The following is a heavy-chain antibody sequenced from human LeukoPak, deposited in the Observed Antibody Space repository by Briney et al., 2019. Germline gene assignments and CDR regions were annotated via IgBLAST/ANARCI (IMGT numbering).Heavy chain of an antibody. Sequence: SETLSLTCAVSGASISGSGYYLGWIRRPPGKGLEWIGNIYYTGSTYYNASLQSRVTISIDTSKNQFSLRLNSVTAADTAMYYCVKSGGYGLIDYWGQGTLVTVSS. CDR3: VKSGGYGLIDY. CDR2: IYYTGST. J-gene: IGHJ4*02. V-gene: IGHV4-39*01. D-gene: IGHD1-26*01. CDR1: GASISGSGYY.